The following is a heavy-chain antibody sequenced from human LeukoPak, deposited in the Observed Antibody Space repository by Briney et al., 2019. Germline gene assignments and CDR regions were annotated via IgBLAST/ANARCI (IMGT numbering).Heavy chain of an antibody. J-gene: IGHJ4*02. V-gene: IGHV3-48*03. Sequence: PGGSLRLSCADSGFTFSSHDMNWVRQAPGKGPEWVSYISSGGYTTRYADSVKGRFTISRDNAKNSLYLQMNSLKAEDTAVYYCAREGSSYAPSEPFYFDYWGQGTLVTVSS. D-gene: IGHD3-10*01. CDR1: GFTFSSHD. CDR2: ISSGGYTT. CDR3: AREGSSYAPSEPFYFDY.